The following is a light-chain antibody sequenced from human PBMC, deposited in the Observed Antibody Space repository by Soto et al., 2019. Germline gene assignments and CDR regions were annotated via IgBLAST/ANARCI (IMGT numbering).Light chain of an antibody. CDR2: DND. CDR1: TSNIENNY. CDR3: GTWDTGLSAEV. J-gene: IGLJ2*01. Sequence: QSVLTQPPSVSAAPGQKVTISCSGSTSNIENNYVSWYQQLPGTAPKLLIYDNDNRPSGIPDRFSGSKSGASATLDIAGLQTGDEADYFCGTWDTGLSAEVFGGGTQLTVL. V-gene: IGLV1-51*01.